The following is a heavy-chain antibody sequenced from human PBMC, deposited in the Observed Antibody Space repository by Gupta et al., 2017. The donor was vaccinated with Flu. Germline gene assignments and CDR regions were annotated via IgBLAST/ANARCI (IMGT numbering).Heavy chain of an antibody. CDR3: ARKGGGHCSGGTCYSVDY. Sequence: INWVRRAPGQGLEWMGGIIPVFGPTKYAQKFQGRVTITADESTNTAYLELSSLRSEDTAVYYCARKGGGHCSGGTCYSVDYWGQGSLVTVSS. V-gene: IGHV1-69*01. D-gene: IGHD2-15*01. CDR2: IIPVFGPT. J-gene: IGHJ4*02.